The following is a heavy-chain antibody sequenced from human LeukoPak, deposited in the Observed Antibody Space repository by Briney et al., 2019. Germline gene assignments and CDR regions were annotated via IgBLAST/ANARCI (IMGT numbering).Heavy chain of an antibody. J-gene: IGHJ4*02. CDR2: VGIDSGNT. V-gene: IGHV3-21*05. Sequence: GGSLRLSCAASGFIFSDYSLNWVRQAPGKGLEWISYVGIDSGNTKYADSVKGRFTISGDNAKKALYLQMNSQRVEDTAVYYCARDYRFAFDNWGQGTLDTVSS. CDR1: GFIFSDYS. CDR3: ARDYRFAFDN.